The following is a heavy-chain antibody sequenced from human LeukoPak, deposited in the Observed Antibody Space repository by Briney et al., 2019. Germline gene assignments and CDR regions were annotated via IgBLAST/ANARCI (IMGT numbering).Heavy chain of an antibody. D-gene: IGHD6-13*01. Sequence: SETLSLTCAVYGGSFSGYYWSWIRQPPGKGLEWIGEINHSGSTNYNPSLKSRVTISVDTSKNQFSLKLSSVTAADTAVYYCARDAPGVAAAGTGFDPWGQGTLVTVSS. CDR2: INHSGST. CDR1: GGSFSGYY. J-gene: IGHJ5*02. CDR3: ARDAPGVAAAGTGFDP. V-gene: IGHV4-34*01.